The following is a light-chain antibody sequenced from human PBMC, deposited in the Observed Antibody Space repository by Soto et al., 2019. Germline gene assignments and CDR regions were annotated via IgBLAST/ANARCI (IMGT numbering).Light chain of an antibody. J-gene: IGLJ1*01. CDR1: SSDIGSYNY. CDR3: CSYAGTYIGYV. Sequence: QSALTQPRSVSGSPGQSVTISCVGTSSDIGSYNYVSWYQQYPGKAPKLMIYDVTKRPSGVPDRFSGSKSGNTASLSISGLQAEDEADYYCCSYAGTYIGYVFGSETKLTVL. V-gene: IGLV2-11*01. CDR2: DVT.